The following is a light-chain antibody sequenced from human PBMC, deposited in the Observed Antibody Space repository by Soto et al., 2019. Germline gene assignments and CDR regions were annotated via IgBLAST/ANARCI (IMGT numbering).Light chain of an antibody. CDR3: QQSYGTPT. V-gene: IGKV1-5*03. J-gene: IGKJ5*01. CDR1: QTISSW. Sequence: DIQMTQSPSTLSGSVGDRVTITCRASQTISSWLAWYQQKPGKAPKLLIYKASTLKSGVPSRFSGSGSGTDYTLTISSLQPEDFATYYCQQSYGTPTFGQGTRLEI. CDR2: KAS.